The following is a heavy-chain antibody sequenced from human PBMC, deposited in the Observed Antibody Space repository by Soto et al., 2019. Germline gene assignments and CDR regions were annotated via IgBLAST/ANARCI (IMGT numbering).Heavy chain of an antibody. J-gene: IGHJ4*02. CDR1: GGSFSGYY. CDR2: VNHSGST. CDR3: ARVSSDYYGSGSFDY. V-gene: IGHV4-34*01. Sequence: SETLSLTCAVYGGSFSGYYWSWIRQPPGKGLEWIGEVNHSGSTNYNPSLKSRVTISVDTSKNQFSLKLSSVTAADTAVYYCARVSSDYYGSGSFDYWGQGTLVTVSS. D-gene: IGHD3-10*01.